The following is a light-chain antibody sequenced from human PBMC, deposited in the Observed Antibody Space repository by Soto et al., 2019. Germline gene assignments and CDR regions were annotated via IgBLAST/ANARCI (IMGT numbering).Light chain of an antibody. Sequence: QSALTQPASVSGSPGQSITISCAGTISDFIVYNYVSWYQQHPGKAPKLMLYGVNKRPSGVSNRFSGSKSGDTASLTISGLQAEDEADYYCSSQTLSSALQVFGTGTKVTVL. CDR2: GVN. CDR1: ISDFIVYNY. V-gene: IGLV2-14*01. J-gene: IGLJ1*01. CDR3: SSQTLSSALQV.